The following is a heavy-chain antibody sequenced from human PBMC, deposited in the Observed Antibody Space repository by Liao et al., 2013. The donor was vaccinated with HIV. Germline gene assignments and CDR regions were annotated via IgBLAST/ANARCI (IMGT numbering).Heavy chain of an antibody. CDR2: IYHSGST. J-gene: IGHJ3*02. Sequence: QLQLQESGSGLVKPSQTLSLTCAVSGGSISSGGYSWSWIRQPPGKGLEWIGYIYHSGSTYYNPSLKSRVTISVDRSKNQFSLKLSSVTAADTAVYYCARGGGRPALYSSSWYYAFDIWGQGTMVTVSS. V-gene: IGHV4-30-2*01. CDR1: GGSISSGGYS. D-gene: IGHD6-13*01. CDR3: ARGGGRPALYSSSWYYAFDI.